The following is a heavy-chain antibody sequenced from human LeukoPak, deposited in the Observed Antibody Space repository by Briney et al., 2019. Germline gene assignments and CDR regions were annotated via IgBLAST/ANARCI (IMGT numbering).Heavy chain of an antibody. CDR2: ISSSGSTT. Sequence: GGSLRLSCAASGFSFSIYEMNWVRQAPGKGPEWVSYISSSGSTTFYADSVRGRFTISRDNAKNSLYLQMNSLRAEDTAVYYCARGGSFFVYWGQGTLVTVSS. CDR1: GFSFSIYE. V-gene: IGHV3-48*03. CDR3: ARGGSFFVY. D-gene: IGHD1-26*01. J-gene: IGHJ4*02.